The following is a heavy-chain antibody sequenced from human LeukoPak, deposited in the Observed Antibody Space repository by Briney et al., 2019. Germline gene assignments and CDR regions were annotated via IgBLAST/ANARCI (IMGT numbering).Heavy chain of an antibody. Sequence: SETLSLTCTVSGGSISSSSYYWGWIRQPPGKGLEWIGSIYYSGSTYYNPSLKSRVTISVDTSKNQFSLKLSSVTAADTAIYYCARGTYGDYLGYFDLWGRGTLVTVSS. CDR3: ARGTYGDYLGYFDL. V-gene: IGHV4-39*07. D-gene: IGHD4-17*01. J-gene: IGHJ2*01. CDR1: GGSISSSSYY. CDR2: IYYSGST.